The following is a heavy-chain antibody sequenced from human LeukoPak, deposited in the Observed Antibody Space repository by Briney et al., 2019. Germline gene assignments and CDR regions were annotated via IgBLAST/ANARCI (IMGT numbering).Heavy chain of an antibody. CDR2: ISAYIGNT. J-gene: IGHJ6*03. V-gene: IGHV1-18*01. D-gene: IGHD3-16*02. CDR1: GYTFNSHG. CDR3: ARGYYDYVWGSYRHYYYYMDV. Sequence: ASVKVSCKASGYTFNSHGITWVRQAPGQGLEWMGWISAYIGNTNYAQKLQGRVTITADESTSTAYMELSSLRSEDTAVYYCARGYYDYVWGSYRHYYYYMDVWGKGTTVTISS.